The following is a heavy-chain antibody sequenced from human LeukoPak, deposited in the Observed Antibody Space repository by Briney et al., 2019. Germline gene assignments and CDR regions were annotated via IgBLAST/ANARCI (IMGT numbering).Heavy chain of an antibody. V-gene: IGHV3-7*01. D-gene: IGHD3-22*01. Sequence: GGSLRLSCAASGFTFSSYWMSWVRQAPGKGLEWVANIIQNGSEKYYVDSVKGRFTISRDNAKNSLYLQMNSLRAEDTAVYYCATYDSSGYFDAFDIWGQGTMVTVSS. CDR3: ATYDSSGYFDAFDI. CDR2: IIQNGSEK. J-gene: IGHJ3*02. CDR1: GFTFSSYW.